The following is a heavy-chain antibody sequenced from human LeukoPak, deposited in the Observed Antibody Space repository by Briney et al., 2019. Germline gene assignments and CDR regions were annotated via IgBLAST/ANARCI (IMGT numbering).Heavy chain of an antibody. D-gene: IGHD6-19*01. CDR3: AKDQARGSSGWATPVDY. Sequence: PGGSLRLSCAASGFTFSRYAMSWVRQAPGKGLDWVSALSGSGGSTYYADSVKGRFTTSRDNPKNTLYLQMNSLRAEDTALYYCAKDQARGSSGWATPVDYWGQGTLVTVSS. CDR2: LSGSGGST. CDR1: GFTFSRYA. V-gene: IGHV3-23*01. J-gene: IGHJ4*02.